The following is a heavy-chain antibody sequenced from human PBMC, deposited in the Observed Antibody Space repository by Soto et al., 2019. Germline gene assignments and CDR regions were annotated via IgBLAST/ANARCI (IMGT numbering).Heavy chain of an antibody. D-gene: IGHD1-26*01. Sequence: SETLSLTCTVSGGSVSSGSYYWSWIRQPPGKGLEWIGYIYYSGSTNYNPSLKSRVTISVDTSKNQFSLKLSSVTAADTAVYYCARGTSLGSTDGYAFDIWGQGTMVTVSS. CDR2: IYYSGST. J-gene: IGHJ3*02. CDR1: GGSVSSGSYY. CDR3: ARGTSLGSTDGYAFDI. V-gene: IGHV4-61*01.